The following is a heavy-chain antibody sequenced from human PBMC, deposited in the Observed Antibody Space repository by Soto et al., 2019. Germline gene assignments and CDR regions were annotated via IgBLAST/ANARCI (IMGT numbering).Heavy chain of an antibody. D-gene: IGHD2-8*01. CDR3: ARTNGAYSNYFDY. CDR1: GFTFGSYS. CDR2: IGGSSGHI. J-gene: IGHJ4*02. V-gene: IGHV3-21*02. Sequence: EVLLVESGGGLVKPGGSLRLSCAASGFTFGSYSMVGVRQAPEKGLEWVSSIGGSSGHIYYADSLKGRFTISRDNAKNSLYLQMNSPRVEDTAVYYCARTNGAYSNYFDYWGQGTLVTVSS.